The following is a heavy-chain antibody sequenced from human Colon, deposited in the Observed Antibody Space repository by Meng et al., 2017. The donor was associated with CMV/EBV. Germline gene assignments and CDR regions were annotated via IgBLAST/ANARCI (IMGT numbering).Heavy chain of an antibody. D-gene: IGHD1-1*01. Sequence: GESLKISCAASGFTVSGNYMSWVRQAPGKGLEWVSVFYSGGGTYYADSVKGRFTISRDNSKNTLYLQMNSLRAEDTAVYYCARDRLEGDYSGPGFWGQGTLVTVSS. CDR1: GFTVSGNY. V-gene: IGHV3-66*02. CDR3: ARDRLEGDYSGPGF. CDR2: FYSGGGT. J-gene: IGHJ4*02.